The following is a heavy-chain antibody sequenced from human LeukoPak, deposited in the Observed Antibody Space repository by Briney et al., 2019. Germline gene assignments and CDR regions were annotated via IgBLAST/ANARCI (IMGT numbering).Heavy chain of an antibody. Sequence: GGSLRLSCAASGFTFSSYGKHWVRQAPGKGLEWVAVISYDGSNKYYADSVKGRFTISRDNSKNTLYLQMNSLRAEDTAVYYCAKDLFSGYDLVKAFDIWGQGTMVTVSS. CDR3: AKDLFSGYDLVKAFDI. J-gene: IGHJ3*02. V-gene: IGHV3-30*18. CDR2: ISYDGSNK. D-gene: IGHD5-12*01. CDR1: GFTFSSYG.